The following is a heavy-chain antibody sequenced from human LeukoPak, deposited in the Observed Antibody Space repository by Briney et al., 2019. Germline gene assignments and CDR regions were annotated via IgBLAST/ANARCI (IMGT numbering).Heavy chain of an antibody. CDR3: ARGRGTGTTGHLLGY. J-gene: IGHJ4*02. Sequence: ASVKVSCKASGYTFTGYYMHWVRQAPGQGLEWMGWINPNSGGTNYAQKFQGRVTMTRDTSISTAYMELSRLRSDDTAVYYCARGRGTGTTGHLLGYWGQGTLVTVSS. D-gene: IGHD1-7*01. V-gene: IGHV1-2*02. CDR2: INPNSGGT. CDR1: GYTFTGYY.